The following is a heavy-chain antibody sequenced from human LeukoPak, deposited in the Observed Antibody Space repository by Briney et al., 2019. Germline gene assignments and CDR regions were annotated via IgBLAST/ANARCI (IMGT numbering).Heavy chain of an antibody. Sequence: GASVKVSCKASGYTFTSYAMNWVRQAPGQGLEWMGGIIPIFGTANYARKFQGRVTITADKSTSTAYMELSSLRSEDTAVYYCVRWAAMRGLFDYWGQGTLVTVSS. CDR2: IIPIFGTA. CDR1: GYTFTSYA. V-gene: IGHV1-69*06. J-gene: IGHJ4*02. D-gene: IGHD5-18*01. CDR3: VRWAAMRGLFDY.